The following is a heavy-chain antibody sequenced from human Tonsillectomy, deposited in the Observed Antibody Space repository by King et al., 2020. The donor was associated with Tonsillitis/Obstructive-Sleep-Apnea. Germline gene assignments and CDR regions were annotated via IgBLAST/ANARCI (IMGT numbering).Heavy chain of an antibody. CDR3: AWRQRIGIAVRRGELGFDP. V-gene: IGHV2-70*01. D-gene: IGHD3-16*01. CDR2: IDWVDDK. Sequence: VTLKESGPALVKPTQTLTLTCTFSGFSLSTSGMCVIWIRQPPGKALEWLAVIDWVDDKYYRPSLKTRLTIPKDTSKNQLVLTMTNMDTVDTATYYCAWRQRIGIAVRRGELGFDPLGQGTLVTDSS. J-gene: IGHJ5*02. CDR1: GFSLSTSGMC.